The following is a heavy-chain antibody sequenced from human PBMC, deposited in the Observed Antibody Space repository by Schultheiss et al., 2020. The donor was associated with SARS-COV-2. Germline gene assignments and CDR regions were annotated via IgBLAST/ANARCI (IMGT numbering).Heavy chain of an antibody. CDR1: GFTFSSYG. CDR3: ARANLAYYDFWSGYYYYYYGMDV. J-gene: IGHJ6*02. CDR2: IRYDGSNK. V-gene: IGHV3-30*02. D-gene: IGHD3-3*01. Sequence: GGSLRLSCAASGFTFSSYGMHWVRQAPGKGLEWVAFIRYDGSNKYYADSVKGRVTISRDNSKNTLYLQMNSLRAEDTAVYYCARANLAYYDFWSGYYYYYYGMDVWGQGTTVTVSS.